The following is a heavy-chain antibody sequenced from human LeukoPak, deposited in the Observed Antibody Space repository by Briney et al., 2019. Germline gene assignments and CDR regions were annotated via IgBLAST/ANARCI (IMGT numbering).Heavy chain of an antibody. D-gene: IGHD3-3*01. J-gene: IGHJ4*02. CDR2: INTYNGNT. CDR3: ARGVDDFWSGLSLYYFDY. Sequence: ASVKVSCKASGGTFSSYAISWVRQAPGEGLEWMGWINTYNGNTKFAQKLQGRVTVTIDTSTTTSYMELRDLRSDDTAVYYCARGVDDFWSGLSLYYFDYWGQGTLVTVSS. CDR1: GGTFSSYA. V-gene: IGHV1-18*01.